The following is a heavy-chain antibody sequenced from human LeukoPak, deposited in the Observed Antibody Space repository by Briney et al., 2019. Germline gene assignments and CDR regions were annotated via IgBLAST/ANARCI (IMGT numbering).Heavy chain of an antibody. V-gene: IGHV4-34*01. CDR2: LNHSGST. CDR3: ARVKAGGCSGGSCYSRYYYYYGMDV. J-gene: IGHJ6*02. D-gene: IGHD2-15*01. Sequence: PSETLSLTCAVYGGSFSGFYWSWIRQPPGKGLAWIGELNHSGSTNYNPSLKSRVTISVDTSKNQFSLKLSSVTAADTAVYYCARVKAGGCSGGSCYSRYYYYYGMDVWGQGTTVTVSS. CDR1: GGSFSGFY.